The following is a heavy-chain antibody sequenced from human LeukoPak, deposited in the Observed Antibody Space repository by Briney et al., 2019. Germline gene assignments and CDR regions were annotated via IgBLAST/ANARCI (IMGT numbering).Heavy chain of an antibody. J-gene: IGHJ5*02. Sequence: PGGSLRLSCAASGFTFSSNWMSWGRQAPGKGLEWVANIKQDGSEKYYVDSVKGRFTIPRDNAKNSLYLQMNSLRAEDTAVYYCARDGPVVPAPSFDPWGQGTLVTVSS. CDR1: GFTFSSNW. CDR2: IKQDGSEK. CDR3: ARDGPVVPAPSFDP. V-gene: IGHV3-7*01. D-gene: IGHD2-2*01.